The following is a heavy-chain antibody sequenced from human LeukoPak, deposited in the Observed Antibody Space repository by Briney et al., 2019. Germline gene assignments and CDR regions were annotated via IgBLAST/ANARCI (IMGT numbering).Heavy chain of an antibody. J-gene: IGHJ3*02. D-gene: IGHD3-16*01. CDR1: GFIFDDYA. CDR2: VNWNSDNI. Sequence: PGGSLRLSCAASGFIFDDYAMHWVRQAPGKGLEWVSGVNWNSDNIGYADSVKGRFTISRDNAKNSLYLQMNSLRTEDTALYYCVKDIGRLVFRSAFDMWGQGTMVTVSS. V-gene: IGHV3-9*01. CDR3: VKDIGRLVFRSAFDM.